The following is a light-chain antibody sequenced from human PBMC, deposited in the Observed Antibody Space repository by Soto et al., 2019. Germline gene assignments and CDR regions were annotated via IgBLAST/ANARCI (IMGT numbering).Light chain of an antibody. Sequence: QSVLTQPPSASGTPGQRVTISCSGSSSNIGSNTANWYQHLPGAAPKLLIYRNNQRPSGVPGRFSGSESATSASLAISGLQSEDEADYYCAAWDDRLNGFVFGTGTKLTVL. CDR2: RNN. J-gene: IGLJ1*01. CDR3: AAWDDRLNGFV. CDR1: SSNIGSNT. V-gene: IGLV1-44*01.